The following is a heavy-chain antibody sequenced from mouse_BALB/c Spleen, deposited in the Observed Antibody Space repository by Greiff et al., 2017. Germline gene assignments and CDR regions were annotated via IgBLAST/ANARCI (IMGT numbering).Heavy chain of an antibody. Sequence: EVKLMESGGGLVKPGGSLKLSCAASGFTFSSYAMSWVRQTPEKRLEWVASISSGGSTYYPDSVKGRFTISRDNARNILYLQMSSLRSEDTAMYYCARAYGTPYYFDYWGQGTTLTVSS. CDR2: ISSGGST. J-gene: IGHJ2*01. V-gene: IGHV5-6-5*01. CDR3: ARAYGTPYYFDY. CDR1: GFTFSSYA. D-gene: IGHD1-1*01.